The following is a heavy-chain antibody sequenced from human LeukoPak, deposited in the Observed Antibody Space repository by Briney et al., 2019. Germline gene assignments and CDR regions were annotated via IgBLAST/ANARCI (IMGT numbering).Heavy chain of an antibody. CDR1: GGSFSGYY. CDR3: ARHRVVTWVY. D-gene: IGHD4-23*01. CDR2: INHSGST. J-gene: IGHJ4*02. Sequence: SETLSLTCAVYGGSFSGYYWSWIRQPPGKGLEWIGEINHSGSTNYNPSLKSRVTVSVDTSKNQFSLKLSSVTAADTAVYYCARHRVVTWVYWGQGTLVTVSS. V-gene: IGHV4-34*01.